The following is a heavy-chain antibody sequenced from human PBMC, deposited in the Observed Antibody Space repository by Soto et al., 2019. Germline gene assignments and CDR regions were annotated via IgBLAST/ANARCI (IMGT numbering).Heavy chain of an antibody. CDR3: ARGSRTIFGVVIPNYYYYGMDV. CDR1: GGTFSSYA. Sequence: QVQLVQSGAEVKKPGSSVKVSCKASGGTFSSYAISWVRQAPGQGLEWMGGIIPIFCTANYAQKFQGRVTITADESTSTAYMELSSLRSEDTAVYYCARGSRTIFGVVIPNYYYYGMDVWGQGTTVTVSS. CDR2: IIPIFCTA. D-gene: IGHD3-3*01. J-gene: IGHJ6*02. V-gene: IGHV1-69*01.